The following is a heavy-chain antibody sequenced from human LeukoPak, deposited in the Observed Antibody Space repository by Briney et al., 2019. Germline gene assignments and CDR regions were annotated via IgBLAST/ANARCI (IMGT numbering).Heavy chain of an antibody. D-gene: IGHD3-10*01. CDR3: ARFGSGSYYAIDY. Sequence: PGGSLRLSCATSGFTFSSYGMHWVRQAPGKGLEWVAVIWFDGSNKYYADSVKGRFTISRDDSKNTVNLQMDSLRAEDTAVYYCARFGSGSYYAIDYWGQGTLVTVSS. J-gene: IGHJ4*02. CDR2: IWFDGSNK. V-gene: IGHV3-33*01. CDR1: GFTFSSYG.